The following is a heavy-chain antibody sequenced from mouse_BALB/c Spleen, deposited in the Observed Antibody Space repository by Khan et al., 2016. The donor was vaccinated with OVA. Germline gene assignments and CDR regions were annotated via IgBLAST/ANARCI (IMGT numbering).Heavy chain of an antibody. CDR3: ARQIYPGYFDV. V-gene: IGHV2-6-1*01. Sequence: QVQLKQSGPGLVAPSQSLSITCTISGFSLTSYGIHWVRQSPGKGLEWLVVIWSDGITAYNTALKSRLSISKDNSKSQVFLKMNSLQTDDTAMYYCARQIYPGYFDVWGAGTTVTVSS. J-gene: IGHJ1*01. D-gene: IGHD2-3*01. CDR1: GFSLTSYG. CDR2: IWSDGIT.